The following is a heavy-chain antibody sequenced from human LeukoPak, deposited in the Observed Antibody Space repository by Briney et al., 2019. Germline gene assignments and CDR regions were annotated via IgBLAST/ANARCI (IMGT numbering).Heavy chain of an antibody. J-gene: IGHJ4*02. CDR3: ARIIDSSGCYPTSYFDY. D-gene: IGHD3-22*01. Sequence: ASVKVSCKASGYTFTGYYMHWVRQAPGQGLEWMGWINPNSGGTNYAQKFQGRVTMTRDTSISTAYMELSRLRSDDTAVYYCARIIDSSGCYPTSYFDYWGQGTLVTVSS. CDR2: INPNSGGT. CDR1: GYTFTGYY. V-gene: IGHV1-2*02.